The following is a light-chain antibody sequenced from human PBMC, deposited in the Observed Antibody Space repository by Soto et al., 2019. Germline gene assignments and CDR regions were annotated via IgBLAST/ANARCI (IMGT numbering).Light chain of an antibody. CDR1: SSNIGNNY. CDR2: DNS. J-gene: IGLJ2*01. V-gene: IGLV1-51*01. Sequence: QSVLTQPPSVSAAPGQKVTISCSGSSSNIGNNYVSWYQQLPGTAPKLLIYDNSKRPSGIPDRFSGSKSGTSATLGITGLQTGDEADYYCGTWDSSLGVRVVFGGGTKVTVL. CDR3: GTWDSSLGVRVV.